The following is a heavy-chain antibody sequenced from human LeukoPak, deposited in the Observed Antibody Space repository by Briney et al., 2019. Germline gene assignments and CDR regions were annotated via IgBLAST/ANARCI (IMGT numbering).Heavy chain of an antibody. J-gene: IGHJ4*02. D-gene: IGHD3-22*01. Sequence: PGGSLRLSCAASGFTFSSYEMNWVRQAPGKGLEWVSYISSSGSTIYYADSVKGRFTISRDNAKNSLYLQMNSLRAEDTAVYYCAKDRQQYYYDSSGPDYWGQGTLVTVSS. CDR2: ISSSGSTI. CDR1: GFTFSSYE. V-gene: IGHV3-48*03. CDR3: AKDRQQYYYDSSGPDY.